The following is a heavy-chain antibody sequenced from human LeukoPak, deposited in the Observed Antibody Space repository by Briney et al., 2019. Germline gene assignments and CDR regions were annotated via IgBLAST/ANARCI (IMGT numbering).Heavy chain of an antibody. V-gene: IGHV4-61*02. CDR3: ARETRYSSGCLDI. CDR2: IYTSGST. CDR1: GGSISSGSYY. D-gene: IGHD6-19*01. J-gene: IGHJ3*02. Sequence: SETLSLTCTVSGGSISSGSYYWSWIRQPAGKGLEWIGRIYTSGSTNYNPSLKSRVTISVDTSKNQFSLKLSSVTAADTAVYYCARETRYSSGCLDIWGQGTMVTVSS.